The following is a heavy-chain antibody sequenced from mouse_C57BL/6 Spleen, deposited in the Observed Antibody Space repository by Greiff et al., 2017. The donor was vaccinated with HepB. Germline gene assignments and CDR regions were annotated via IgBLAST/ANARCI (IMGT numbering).Heavy chain of an antibody. J-gene: IGHJ2*01. V-gene: IGHV1-50*01. CDR2: IDPSDSYT. CDR3: ARRLLLLRPFDY. D-gene: IGHD1-1*01. Sequence: VQLQQPGAELVKPGASVKLSCKASGYTFTSYWMQWVKQRPGQGLEWIGEIDPSDSYTNYNQKFKGKATLTVDTSSSTAYMQLSSLTSEDSAVYYCARRLLLLRPFDYWGQGTTLTVSS. CDR1: GYTFTSYW.